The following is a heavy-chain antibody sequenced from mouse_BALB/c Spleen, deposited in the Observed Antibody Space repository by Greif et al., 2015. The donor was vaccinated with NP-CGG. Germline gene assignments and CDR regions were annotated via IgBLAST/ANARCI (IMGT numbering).Heavy chain of an antibody. J-gene: IGHJ3*01. Sequence: VQLQQSGDELAKPGASVKMSCKASGYTFTSYWMHWVKQRPGQGLEWIGYINPSTGYTEYNQKFKDKATLTADKSSSTAYMHLSSLTSEDSAVYFCASYYYGGSAYWGQGTLVTVAA. V-gene: IGHV1-7*01. CDR2: INPSTGYT. D-gene: IGHD1-1*01. CDR3: ASYYYGGSAY. CDR1: GYTFTSYW.